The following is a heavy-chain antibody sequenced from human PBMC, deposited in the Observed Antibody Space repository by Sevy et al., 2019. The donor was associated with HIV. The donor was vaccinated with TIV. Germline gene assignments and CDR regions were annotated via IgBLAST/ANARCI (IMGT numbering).Heavy chain of an antibody. J-gene: IGHJ4*02. CDR1: GYSFTSYW. CDR3: ARHEGEGYGSGNPPYYFDY. CDR2: IYPGDSDT. D-gene: IGHD3-10*01. V-gene: IGHV5-51*01. Sequence: GESLKISCKGSGYSFTSYWIGWVRQMPGKGLEWMGIIYPGDSDTRYSPSFQGQVTISADKSISTAYLQWSSLKASDTAMYYCARHEGEGYGSGNPPYYFDYWGQGTLVTVSS.